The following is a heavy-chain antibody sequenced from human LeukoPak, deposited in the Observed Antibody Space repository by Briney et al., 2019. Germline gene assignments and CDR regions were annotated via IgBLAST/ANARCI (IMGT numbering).Heavy chain of an antibody. CDR1: GGSFSGNF. CDR2: INHRRNT. Sequence: SETLSLTCAVYGGSFSGNFWSGVRQPPGKGLEWFGEINHRRNTNYNPSLKSRVTISVDTSKNQFSLKLSSVTAADTAVYYCARVPESVGINYFDSWGQGTQVTVSS. D-gene: IGHD1-1*01. CDR3: ARVPESVGINYFDS. J-gene: IGHJ4*02. V-gene: IGHV4-34*01.